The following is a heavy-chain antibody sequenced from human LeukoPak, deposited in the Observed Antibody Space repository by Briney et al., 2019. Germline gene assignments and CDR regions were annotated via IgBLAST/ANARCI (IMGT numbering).Heavy chain of an antibody. CDR3: ARVLFESSGYPRDNAFGI. CDR2: IYYSGST. V-gene: IGHV4-59*01. D-gene: IGHD3-22*01. Sequence: SETLSLTCTVSGGSISSYYWSWIRQPPGKGLEWIGYIYYSGSTNYNPSLKSRVTISVDTSKNQFSLKLSSVTAADTAVYYCARVLFESSGYPRDNAFGIWGQGTMVTVSS. CDR1: GGSISSYY. J-gene: IGHJ3*02.